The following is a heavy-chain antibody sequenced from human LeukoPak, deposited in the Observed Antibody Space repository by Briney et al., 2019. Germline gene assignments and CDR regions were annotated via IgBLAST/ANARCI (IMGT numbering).Heavy chain of an antibody. V-gene: IGHV3-21*01. Sequence: GGSLRLSCAASGFTFSSYAMSWVRQAPGKGLEWVSSITYSSNYIYYADSVRGRFIISRDNAKNSLFLQMNSLRPEDTAVYYCARDRGAVTGTGSYRDYWGQGTLVTVSS. CDR3: ARDRGAVTGTGSYRDY. CDR1: GFTFSSYA. J-gene: IGHJ4*02. D-gene: IGHD6-19*01. CDR2: ITYSSNYI.